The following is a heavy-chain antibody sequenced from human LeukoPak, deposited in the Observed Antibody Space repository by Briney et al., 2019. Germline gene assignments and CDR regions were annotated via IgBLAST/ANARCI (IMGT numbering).Heavy chain of an antibody. J-gene: IGHJ4*02. CDR3: ARQFYPDLVPAATH. D-gene: IGHD2-2*01. CDR1: GGSISSYY. Sequence: SETLSLTCTVSGGSISSYYWSWIRQPPGKGLEWIGYIYYSGSTNYNPSLKSRVTISVDTSKNQFSLKLSSVTAADTAVYYCARQFYPDLVPAATHWGQGTLVTVSS. V-gene: IGHV4-59*08. CDR2: IYYSGST.